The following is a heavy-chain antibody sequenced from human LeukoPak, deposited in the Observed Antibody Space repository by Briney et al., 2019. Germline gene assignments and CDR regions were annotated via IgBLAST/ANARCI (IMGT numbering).Heavy chain of an antibody. CDR3: ASGYCSSTSCYDYYYYYGMDV. J-gene: IGHJ6*02. CDR2: ISAYNGNT. D-gene: IGHD2-2*01. Sequence: ASVKVSCKASGYTFTSYGISWVRQAPGQGLEWMGWISAYNGNTNYAQKLQGRVTMTTDTSTSTAYMELRSLRSEDTAVYYCASGYCSSTSCYDYYYYYGMDVWGQGTTVTVSS. CDR1: GYTFTSYG. V-gene: IGHV1-18*01.